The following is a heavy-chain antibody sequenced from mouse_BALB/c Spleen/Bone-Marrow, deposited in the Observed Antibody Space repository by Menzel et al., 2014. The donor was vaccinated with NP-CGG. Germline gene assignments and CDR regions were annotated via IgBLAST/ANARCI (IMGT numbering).Heavy chain of an antibody. Sequence: VQLKQSGAELVKPGASVKLSCTASGFNIKDTYMHWVKQRPEQGLEWIGRIDPANGNTTYDPKFQGKATITADTSSNTAYLQRSSLTSEDTAVYYCANYDYGWCFDVWGAGTTVTVSS. V-gene: IGHV14-3*02. CDR3: ANYDYGWCFDV. J-gene: IGHJ1*01. CDR1: GFNIKDTY. CDR2: IDPANGNT. D-gene: IGHD2-4*01.